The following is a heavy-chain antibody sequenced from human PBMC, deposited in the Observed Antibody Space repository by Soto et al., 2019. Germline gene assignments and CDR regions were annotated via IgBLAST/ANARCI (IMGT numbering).Heavy chain of an antibody. CDR3: ARVQWFGMDGRY. Sequence: QVQLQQWGAGLLKPSETLSLTCAVYGGSFSGYYWSWIRQPPGKGLEWIGEINHSGSTIYNPSLESRVTISVDTSKHQFSLKLSSVPAADTAVYYCARVQWFGMDGRYWGQGTLVTVSS. D-gene: IGHD3-10*01. CDR1: GGSFSGYY. CDR2: INHSGST. V-gene: IGHV4-34*02. J-gene: IGHJ4*02.